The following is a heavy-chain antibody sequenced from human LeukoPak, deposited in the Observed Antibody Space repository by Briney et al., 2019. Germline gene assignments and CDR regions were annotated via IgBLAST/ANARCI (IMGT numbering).Heavy chain of an antibody. CDR1: GFTFSSYW. CDR2: IKQDGSGK. Sequence: GGFLRLSCAASGFTFSSYWMSWVRQAPGKGLEWVANIKQDGSGKYYVDSVKGRFTISRDNAKNSLYLQMNSLRAEDTAVYYCARDLSSGSSWSDYWGQGTLVTVSS. D-gene: IGHD6-13*01. J-gene: IGHJ4*02. V-gene: IGHV3-7*01. CDR3: ARDLSSGSSWSDY.